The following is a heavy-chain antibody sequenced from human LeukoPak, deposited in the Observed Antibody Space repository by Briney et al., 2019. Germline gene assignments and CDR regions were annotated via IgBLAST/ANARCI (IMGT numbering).Heavy chain of an antibody. CDR2: IYHSGST. Sequence: SETLSLTCAVSGYSISSGYYWGWIRQPPGKGLEWIGSIYHSGSTYYNPSLKSRVTISIDTSKNQFSLKLSSVIAADTAVYYCARHFSTGKDAFDIWAKGQWSPSLQ. V-gene: IGHV4-38-2*01. D-gene: IGHD1-14*01. CDR1: GYSISSGYY. J-gene: IGHJ3*02. CDR3: ARHFSTGKDAFDI.